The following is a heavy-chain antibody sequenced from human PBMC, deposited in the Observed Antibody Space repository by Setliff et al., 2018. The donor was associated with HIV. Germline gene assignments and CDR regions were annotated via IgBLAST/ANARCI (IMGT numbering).Heavy chain of an antibody. Sequence: PGGSLRLSCAASGFNFSMYSMNWVRQAPGKGLEWVSRVRNNGRTAVYADSVKGRFTMSRDNAKNSLYPQMNSLRAEDTAVYYCARDPASPDYYARFDYWGQGALVTVSS. J-gene: IGHJ4*02. CDR1: GFNFSMYS. CDR3: ARDPASPDYYARFDY. CDR2: VRNNGRTA. V-gene: IGHV3-48*04. D-gene: IGHD3-9*01.